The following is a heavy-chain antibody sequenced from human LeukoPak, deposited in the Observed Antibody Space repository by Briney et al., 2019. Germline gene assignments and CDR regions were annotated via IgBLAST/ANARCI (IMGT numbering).Heavy chain of an antibody. V-gene: IGHV4-61*02. J-gene: IGHJ5*02. CDR2: IYTSGST. CDR1: GGSICSGSYY. Sequence: PSETLSLTCTVSGGSICSGSYYWSWIRQPAGKGLEWIGRIYTSGSTNYNPSFKSRVTISVDTSKNQFSLKLSSVTAADTAVYYCARMSGGIQLWSNWFDPWGQGTLVTVSS. CDR3: ARMSGGIQLWSNWFDP. D-gene: IGHD5-18*01.